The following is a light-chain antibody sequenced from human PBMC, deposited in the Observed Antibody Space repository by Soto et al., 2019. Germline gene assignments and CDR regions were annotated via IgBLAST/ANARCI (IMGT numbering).Light chain of an antibody. Sequence: QSALTQPASVSGSPGQSITISCTGTSSDVGGSKYVSWYQQYPGKVPKLLIYEVTNRPSGVSDRFSGSKSGNTASLTISGLQAEDEADYYCSSKRDSSTLFVFGTGTKVTVL. CDR2: EVT. CDR3: SSKRDSSTLFV. J-gene: IGLJ1*01. V-gene: IGLV2-14*01. CDR1: SSDVGGSKY.